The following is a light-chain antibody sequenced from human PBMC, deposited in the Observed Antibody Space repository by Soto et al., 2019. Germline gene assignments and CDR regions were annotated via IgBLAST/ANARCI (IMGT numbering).Light chain of an antibody. CDR3: EQYDSRSPWT. Sequence: IQLTQSPSSLSAFVGDRVTITCRASESVTIWLAWYQQKPGKAPRLLIYDASTLEGGVPSRFSASGSGTEFTLTISSLQPDDFATYYCEQYDSRSPWTFGQGTKVDIK. V-gene: IGKV1-5*01. CDR1: ESVTIW. CDR2: DAS. J-gene: IGKJ1*01.